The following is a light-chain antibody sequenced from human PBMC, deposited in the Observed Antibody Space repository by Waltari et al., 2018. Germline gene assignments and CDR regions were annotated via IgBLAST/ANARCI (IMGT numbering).Light chain of an antibody. J-gene: IGKJ5*01. CDR2: KTS. CDR3: QQYYSDSIT. Sequence: DIQMTQSPSTLSASVGDRVTITCRASQSIDRWLGWHQQKPGKAPKALFYKTSSLESGVPSRFSGSGSGTEFTLTISSLQPDDCATYYGQQYYSDSITFGQATRLEIK. V-gene: IGKV1-5*03. CDR1: QSIDRW.